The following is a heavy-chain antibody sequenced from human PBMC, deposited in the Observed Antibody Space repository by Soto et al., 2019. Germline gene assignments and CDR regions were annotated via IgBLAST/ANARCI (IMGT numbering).Heavy chain of an antibody. V-gene: IGHV1-3*01. CDR1: GYTFTSYA. D-gene: IGHD3-22*01. Sequence: ASVKVSCKASGYTFTSYAMHWVRQAPGQRLEWMGWINAGNGNTKYSQKFQGRVTITRDTSASTAYMELSSLRSEDTAVYYCARGGVTMIVVAGTRAAGTVDPWGQGTLVTVS. CDR3: ARGGVTMIVVAGTRAAGTVDP. J-gene: IGHJ5*02. CDR2: INAGNGNT.